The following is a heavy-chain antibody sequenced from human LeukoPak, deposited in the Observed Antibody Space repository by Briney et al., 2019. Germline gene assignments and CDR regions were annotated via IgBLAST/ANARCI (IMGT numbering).Heavy chain of an antibody. CDR2: ISGSGGST. V-gene: IGHV3-23*01. CDR3: AKEAVIAAAGTRWFDP. J-gene: IGHJ5*02. Sequence: GGSLRLSCAASGFTFSSYAISWVRQAPGKGLEWVSAISGSGGSTYYADSVKGRFTISRDNSKNTLYLQMNSLRAEDTAVYYCAKEAVIAAAGTRWFDPWGQGTLVTVSS. CDR1: GFTFSSYA. D-gene: IGHD6-13*01.